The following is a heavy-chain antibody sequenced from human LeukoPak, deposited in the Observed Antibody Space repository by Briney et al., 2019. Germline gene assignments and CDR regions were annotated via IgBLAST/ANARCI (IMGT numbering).Heavy chain of an antibody. V-gene: IGHV3-23*01. CDR1: GFTFSTYA. CDR2: LSGGGGTT. J-gene: IGHJ4*02. Sequence: GGSLRLSCEAPGFTFSTYAMSWVRQAPGKGLEWVSCLSGGGGTTFYPDSVKGRFTISRDNAKNSLFLQMNSLRDEDTAVYYCARARGFDWWGQGTLVTVSS. CDR3: ARARGFDW.